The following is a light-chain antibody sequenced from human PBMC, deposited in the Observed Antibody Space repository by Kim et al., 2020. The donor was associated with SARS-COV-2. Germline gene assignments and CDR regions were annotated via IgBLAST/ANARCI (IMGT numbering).Light chain of an antibody. Sequence: DIQMTQSPSSLSASVGDRVTITCQASQDITKYLNWYQQKPGKAPKLLIYGASDLETGVPSRFSGSGSGTDFTFTITSLQPEDIATYYCQQYDNLPFTFGQGTRVEIK. CDR2: GAS. V-gene: IGKV1-33*01. CDR3: QQYDNLPFT. J-gene: IGKJ5*01. CDR1: QDITKY.